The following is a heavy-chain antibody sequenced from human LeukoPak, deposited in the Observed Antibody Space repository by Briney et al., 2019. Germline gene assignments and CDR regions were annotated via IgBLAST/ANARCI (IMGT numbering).Heavy chain of an antibody. J-gene: IGHJ4*02. CDR3: GSDTVLGY. Sequence: QPGGSLRLSCAASGFTFSTYWMHWVRQAPGKGLVWVSRINGDGSSTFYADSVKGRFTISRDNAKNTVYLQMNSLRGEDTAVYYRGSDTVLGYWGQGTLVTASS. CDR1: GFTFSTYW. V-gene: IGHV3-74*01. D-gene: IGHD5-18*01. CDR2: INGDGSST.